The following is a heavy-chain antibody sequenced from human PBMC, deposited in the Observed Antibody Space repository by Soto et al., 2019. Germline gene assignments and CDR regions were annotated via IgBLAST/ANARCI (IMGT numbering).Heavy chain of an antibody. CDR1: RFVFNSYA. J-gene: IGHJ6*02. Sequence: GGSLRLSCVGSRFVFNSYAVNWVRQAPGKGLEWVSFISSDGDYKYYGDSVKGRFTISRDRSSSTVYLQMNSPSAEDTGVYYSAKGRTDISSGMDVGGQGTTVTVSS. CDR2: ISSDGDYK. CDR3: AKGRTDISSGMDV. V-gene: IGHV3-30*18.